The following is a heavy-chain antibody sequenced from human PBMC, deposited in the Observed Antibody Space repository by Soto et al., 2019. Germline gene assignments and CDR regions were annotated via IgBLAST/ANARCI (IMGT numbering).Heavy chain of an antibody. Sequence: ASLKGSCKASGYTFTSYCISCVRQSPLQLIEWMVLISAYNGTTNYAQKLQGRVTMTTDTSTSKAYMERRSLRSDDTVVYYCAREKSSYGGNSGIVRGDTIDYWGQGTLVTVSS. CDR3: AREKSSYGGNSGIVRGDTIDY. D-gene: IGHD3-10*01. CDR1: GYTFTSYC. V-gene: IGHV1-18*04. CDR2: ISAYNGTT. J-gene: IGHJ4*02.